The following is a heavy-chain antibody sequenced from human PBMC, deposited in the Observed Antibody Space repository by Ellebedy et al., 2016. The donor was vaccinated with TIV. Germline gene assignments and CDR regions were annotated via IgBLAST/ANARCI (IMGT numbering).Heavy chain of an antibody. CDR3: ARGEYRNWFDP. V-gene: IGHV1-46*04. D-gene: IGHD3-10*01. CDR2: LIPMYGKT. Sequence: AASVKVSCKASEYTFIGYYLHWVRQAPGQGLEWMGTLIPMYGKTHYAQKLQGRVTIAADESTNTAFMELSSLKSEDTAIYYCARGEYRNWFDPWGQGTLVTVSS. CDR1: EYTFIGYY. J-gene: IGHJ5*02.